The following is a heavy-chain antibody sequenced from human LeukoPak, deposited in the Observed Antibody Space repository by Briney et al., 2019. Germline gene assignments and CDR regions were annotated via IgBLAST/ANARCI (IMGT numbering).Heavy chain of an antibody. V-gene: IGHV3-48*03. J-gene: IGHJ4*02. CDR2: ISSSGSTT. CDR1: GFTFSSYE. D-gene: IGHD2-15*01. CDR3: ASLVVAAVTPFDY. Sequence: GGSLRLSCAASGFTFSSYEMNWVRQAPGKGLEWVSYISSSGSTTYYADSVKGRFTISRDNAKNSLYLQMNSLRAEDTAVYYCASLVVAAVTPFDYWGQGTLVTVSS.